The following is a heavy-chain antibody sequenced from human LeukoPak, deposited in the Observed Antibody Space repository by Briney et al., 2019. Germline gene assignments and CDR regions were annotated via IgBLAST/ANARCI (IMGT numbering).Heavy chain of an antibody. CDR1: GYTFTAYY. Sequence: ASVKVSCKASGYTFTAYYMHWVRQAPGQGLEWMGIINPTSGSTRNAQKFQGRVTMTRGTSTTTVYMELSSLRSEDTAVYYCARDLELRLDYWGQGTLVTVSS. CDR2: INPTSGST. J-gene: IGHJ4*02. D-gene: IGHD1-26*01. V-gene: IGHV1-46*01. CDR3: ARDLELRLDY.